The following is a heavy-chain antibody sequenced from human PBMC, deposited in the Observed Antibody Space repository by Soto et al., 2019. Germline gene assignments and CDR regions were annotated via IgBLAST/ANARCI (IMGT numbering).Heavy chain of an antibody. J-gene: IGHJ4*02. CDR1: GFTFSSYG. V-gene: IGHV3-33*01. Sequence: QVQLVKSGGGVVQPGRSLRLSCAVSGFTFSSYGMNWVRHAPGKGLEWVAAIYYDGSNKYYADSVRGRFTISRDNFKNTLYPHMNSLRAEDTAVYYCARDSKDDSSGYYAGFDCWGQGTLVTVSS. D-gene: IGHD3-22*01. CDR2: IYYDGSNK. CDR3: ARDSKDDSSGYYAGFDC.